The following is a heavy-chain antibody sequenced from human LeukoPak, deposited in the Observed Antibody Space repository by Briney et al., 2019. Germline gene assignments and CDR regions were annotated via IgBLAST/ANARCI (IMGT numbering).Heavy chain of an antibody. CDR2: ISAYNGNT. CDR1: GYTFTSYG. V-gene: IGHV1-18*04. CDR3: ARDPNLKQQGYYYYYGMDV. Sequence: ASVKVSCKASGYTFTSYGISWVRQAPGQGLEWMGWISAYNGNTNYAQKLQGRVTMTTDTSTSTAYMELRSLRSDDTAVYYCARDPNLKQQGYYYYYGMDVWGKGTTVTVSS. D-gene: IGHD6-13*01. J-gene: IGHJ6*04.